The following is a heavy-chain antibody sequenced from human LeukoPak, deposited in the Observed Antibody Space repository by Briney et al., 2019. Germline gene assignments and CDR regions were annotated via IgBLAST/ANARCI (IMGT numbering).Heavy chain of an antibody. Sequence: ASVKVSCKASGYTFTGYYMHWVRQAPGQGLEWMGRINPNSGGTNYAQKFQGRVTMTGDTSITTAYMELSRLRSDDTAVYYCARADSNNWDAKYYFDYWGQGALVTVSS. CDR3: ARADSNNWDAKYYFDY. CDR1: GYTFTGYY. V-gene: IGHV1-2*06. CDR2: INPNSGGT. J-gene: IGHJ4*02. D-gene: IGHD1-26*01.